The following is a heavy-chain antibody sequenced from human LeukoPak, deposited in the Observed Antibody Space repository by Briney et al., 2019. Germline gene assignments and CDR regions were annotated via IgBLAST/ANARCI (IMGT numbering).Heavy chain of an antibody. CDR2: ISGSGGNT. CDR3: AKGLRLLYSSSWYGDYFDY. CDR1: GFTFSSYA. V-gene: IGHV3-23*01. Sequence: PGGSLRLSCAASGFTFSSYAMSWVRQAPGKGLEWVSAISGSGGNTYYADSVKGRFTISRDNSKNTLYLQMNSLRAEDTAVYYCAKGLRLLYSSSWYGDYFDYWGQGTLVTVSS. D-gene: IGHD6-13*01. J-gene: IGHJ4*02.